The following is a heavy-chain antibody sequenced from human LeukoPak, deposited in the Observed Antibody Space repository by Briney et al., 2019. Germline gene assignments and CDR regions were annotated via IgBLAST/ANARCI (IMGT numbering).Heavy chain of an antibody. V-gene: IGHV3-30-3*01. D-gene: IGHD2-2*02. CDR2: ISYDGGFK. J-gene: IGHJ4*02. Sequence: TGGSLRLSCAVSGFNFNDYAMHWLRQAPGKGLEWVAVISYDGGFKYYADSVKGRFTISRDNSKNTLYLQMNSLRAEDTAVYYCARDHCSSTSCYRDLHFDYWGQGTLVTVSS. CDR1: GFNFNDYA. CDR3: ARDHCSSTSCYRDLHFDY.